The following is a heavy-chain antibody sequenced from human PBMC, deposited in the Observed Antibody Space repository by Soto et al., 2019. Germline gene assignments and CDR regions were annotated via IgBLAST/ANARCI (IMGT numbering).Heavy chain of an antibody. J-gene: IGHJ5*02. CDR3: ARDARYDRSGYYFGWFDP. D-gene: IGHD3-22*01. CDR2: ISAYNGNT. V-gene: IGHV1-18*04. CDR1: GYTFTSYG. Sequence: GASVKVSCKASGYTFTSYGISWVRQAPGQGLEWMGWISAYNGNTNYAQKLQGRVTMTTDTSTSTAYMELRSLRSDDTAVYYCARDARYDRSGYYFGWFDPWGQGTLVTVSS.